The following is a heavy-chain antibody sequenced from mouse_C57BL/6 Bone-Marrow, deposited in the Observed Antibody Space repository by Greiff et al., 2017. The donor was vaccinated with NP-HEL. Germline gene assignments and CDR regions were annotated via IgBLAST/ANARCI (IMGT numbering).Heavy chain of an antibody. Sequence: EVQLQQSGTVLARPGASVKMSCKTSGYTFTSYWMHWVKQRPGQGLEWIGAIYPGNSDTSYNQKFKGKAKLTAVTSASTAYMELSSLTNEDSAVYYCTRGYYSKDYAMDYWGQGTSVTVSS. J-gene: IGHJ4*01. CDR2: IYPGNSDT. CDR3: TRGYYSKDYAMDY. V-gene: IGHV1-5*01. D-gene: IGHD2-5*01. CDR1: GYTFTSYW.